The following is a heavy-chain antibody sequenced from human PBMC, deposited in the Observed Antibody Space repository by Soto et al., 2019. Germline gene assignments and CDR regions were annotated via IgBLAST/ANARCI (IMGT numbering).Heavy chain of an antibody. V-gene: IGHV1-18*01. CDR3: ASNGYYDSSGYYHKSSGDDAFDI. J-gene: IGHJ3*02. Sequence: QVQLVQSGAEVKKPGASVKVSCKSSGYTFTSYGISWVRQAPGQGLEWMGWISAYNGNTNYAQKLQGRVTMTTDTSTSTAYMELRRLISDDTAVYYCASNGYYDSSGYYHKSSGDDAFDIWGQGTMVTVSS. D-gene: IGHD3-22*01. CDR1: GYTFTSYG. CDR2: ISAYNGNT.